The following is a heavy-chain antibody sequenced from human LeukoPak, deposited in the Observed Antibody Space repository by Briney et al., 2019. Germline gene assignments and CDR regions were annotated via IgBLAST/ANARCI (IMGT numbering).Heavy chain of an antibody. D-gene: IGHD5-24*01. J-gene: IGHJ4*02. Sequence: GGSLRLSCAASGFNFNDFGMHWVRQAPGKGLEWVAIITFDGGNKYYIDSVQGRFTISRDNSKNTVYLQMDSLRPEDTAVYYCAKDKSYGSGIDHWGQGALVTVSS. CDR3: AKDKSYGSGIDH. CDR2: ITFDGGNK. CDR1: GFNFNDFG. V-gene: IGHV3-30*02.